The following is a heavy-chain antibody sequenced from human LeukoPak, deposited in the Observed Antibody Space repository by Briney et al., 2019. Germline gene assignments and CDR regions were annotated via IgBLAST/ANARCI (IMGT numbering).Heavy chain of an antibody. Sequence: GGSLRLSCAASGFTFSSYSMNWVRQAPGKGLEWVSYISSSSSTIYYADSVKGRFTISRDNAKNSLYLQMNSLRAEDTAVYYCARDLSGSYVYWGQGTLVTVSS. CDR2: ISSSSSTI. V-gene: IGHV3-48*01. J-gene: IGHJ4*02. D-gene: IGHD1-26*01. CDR3: ARDLSGSYVY. CDR1: GFTFSSYS.